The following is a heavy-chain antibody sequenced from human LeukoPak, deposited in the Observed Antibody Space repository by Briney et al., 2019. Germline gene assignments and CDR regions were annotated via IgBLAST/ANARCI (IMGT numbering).Heavy chain of an antibody. CDR3: ARDPSTVVASFDY. D-gene: IGHD4-23*01. CDR1: GFTFSSYN. J-gene: IGHJ4*02. Sequence: TGGSPRLSCAASGFTFSSYNMNWVRQAPGKGLEWVSYISSSSSTIYYADSVKGRFTISRDNAKNSLYLQMNSLRAEDTAVYYCARDPSTVVASFDYWGQGTLVTVSS. V-gene: IGHV3-48*01. CDR2: ISSSSSTI.